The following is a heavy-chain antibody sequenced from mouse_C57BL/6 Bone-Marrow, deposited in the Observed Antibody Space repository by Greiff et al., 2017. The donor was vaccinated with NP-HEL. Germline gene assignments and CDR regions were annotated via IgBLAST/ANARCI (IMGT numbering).Heavy chain of an antibody. CDR2: IYPGDGDT. CDR3: ARRDYYAMDY. J-gene: IGHJ4*01. V-gene: IGHV1-80*01. CDR1: GYAFSSYW. Sequence: LVESGAELVKPGASVKISCKASGYAFSSYWMNWVKQRPGKGLEWIGQIYPGDGDTNYNGKFKGKATLTADKSSSTAYLQLSSLTSEDSAVYFCARRDYYAMDYWGQGTSVTVSS.